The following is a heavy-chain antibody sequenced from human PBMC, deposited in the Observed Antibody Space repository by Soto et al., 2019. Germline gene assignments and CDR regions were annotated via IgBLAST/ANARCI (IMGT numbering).Heavy chain of an antibody. J-gene: IGHJ5*02. CDR3: PGLKYCQIASDPAARLRHWFDP. D-gene: IGHD2-2*01. V-gene: IGHV4-30-4*01. CDR1: GGSMRSDNYF. Sequence: PSETLSLTCTVSGGSMRSDNYFWSWIRQPPGKGLEWIGYSYYSGSAYYNPSLERRITMSVDTAKKQFSLKLTSVTAADTPIYYCPGLKYCQIASDPAARLRHWFDPWGQGALVTVSS. CDR2: SYYSGSA.